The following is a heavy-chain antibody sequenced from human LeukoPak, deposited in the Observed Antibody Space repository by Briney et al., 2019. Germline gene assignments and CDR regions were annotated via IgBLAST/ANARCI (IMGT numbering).Heavy chain of an antibody. J-gene: IGHJ4*02. CDR3: ARDIFPGSRGYDTFDY. CDR1: GYTFTSYG. Sequence: ASVKVSCKASGYTFTSYGISWVRQAPGQGLEWMGWISAYNGNTNYAQKLQGRVTMTTDTSTSTAYMELRSLRSDDTAVYYCARDIFPGSRGYDTFDYWGQGTLVTVSS. CDR2: ISAYNGNT. V-gene: IGHV1-18*01. D-gene: IGHD5-12*01.